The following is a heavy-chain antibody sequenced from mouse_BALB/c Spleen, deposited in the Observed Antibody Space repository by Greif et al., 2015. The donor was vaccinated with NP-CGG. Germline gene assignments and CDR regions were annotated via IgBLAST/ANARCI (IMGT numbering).Heavy chain of an antibody. V-gene: IGHV1-80*01. CDR3: ARGFAY. J-gene: IGHJ3*01. CDR1: GYAFSSYW. CDR2: IYPGDGDT. Sequence: VQRVESGAELVRPGSSVKISCKASGYAFSSYWMNWVKQRPGQGLEWIGQIYPGDGDTNYNGKFKGKATLTADKSSSTAGRQLGRLTSEDAAAYFCARGFAYWGQGTRVTGTA.